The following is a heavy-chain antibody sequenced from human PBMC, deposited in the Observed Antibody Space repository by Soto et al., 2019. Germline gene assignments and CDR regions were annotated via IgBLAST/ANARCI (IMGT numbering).Heavy chain of an antibody. Sequence: WVRQVPGKGLEWMGIIYPGDSDTRYSPSFQGQVTISADKSISTAYLQWSSLKASDSAMYYCARQGAGYGSGSYNNFWGQGTLVTVSS. D-gene: IGHD3-10*01. J-gene: IGHJ4*01. CDR3: ARQGAGYGSGSYNNF. CDR2: IYPGDSDT. V-gene: IGHV5-51*01.